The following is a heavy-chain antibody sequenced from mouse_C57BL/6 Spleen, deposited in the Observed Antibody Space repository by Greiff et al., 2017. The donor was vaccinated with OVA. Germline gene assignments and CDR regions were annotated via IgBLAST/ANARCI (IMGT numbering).Heavy chain of an antibody. CDR3: VSGDKSAY. CDR1: GFSFNTYA. CDR2: IRSRSNNYAS. J-gene: IGHJ3*01. Sequence: EVKLMESGGGLVQPKGSLKLSCAASGFSFNTYAMNWVRQAPGKGLEWVARIRSRSNNYASYYADSVKDRFTISRDDSESMLYLQMNNSNTEDTALYCCVSGDKSAYWGQGTLVTVSA. V-gene: IGHV10-1*01.